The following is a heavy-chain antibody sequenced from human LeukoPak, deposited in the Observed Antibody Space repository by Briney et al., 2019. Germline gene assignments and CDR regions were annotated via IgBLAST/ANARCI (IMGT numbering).Heavy chain of an antibody. CDR1: GYTFTSYS. CDR3: ATSQGAHYYYYMDV. Sequence: ASVKVSCKASGYTFTSYSISWVRQAPGQGLEWMGWISAYNGNTNYAQKLQGRVTITTDESTSTAYMELSSLRSEDTAVYYCATSQGAHYYYYMDVWGKGTTVTVSS. CDR2: ISAYNGNT. D-gene: IGHD1-26*01. J-gene: IGHJ6*03. V-gene: IGHV1-18*01.